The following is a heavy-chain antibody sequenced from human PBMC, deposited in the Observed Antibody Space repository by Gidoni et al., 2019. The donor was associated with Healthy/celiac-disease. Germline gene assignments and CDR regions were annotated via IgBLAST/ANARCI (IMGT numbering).Heavy chain of an antibody. Sequence: QVQLVQSGAEVKKPGSSVKVSCKASGGTFSSYAISWVRQAPGQGLEWMGRIIPILGIANYAQKFQGRVTITADKSTSTAYMELSSLRSEDTAVYYCARGDYDILTGYYNFDYWGQGTLVTVSS. CDR1: GGTFSSYA. D-gene: IGHD3-9*01. CDR2: IIPILGIA. J-gene: IGHJ4*02. V-gene: IGHV1-69*04. CDR3: ARGDYDILTGYYNFDY.